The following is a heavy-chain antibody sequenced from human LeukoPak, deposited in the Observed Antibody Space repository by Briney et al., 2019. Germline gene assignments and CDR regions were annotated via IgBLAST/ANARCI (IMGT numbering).Heavy chain of an antibody. CDR3: ARVERGGVLVV. V-gene: IGHV1-69*06. CDR2: IIPIFGTA. J-gene: IGHJ4*02. CDR1: GGTFSSYA. D-gene: IGHD3-16*01. Sequence: SVKVSCKASGGTFSSYAISWVRQAPGQGLEWRGGIIPIFGTANYAQKFQGRVTITADKSTSTAYMELSSLRSDDTAVYYCARVERGGVLVVWGPGTLVIVSS.